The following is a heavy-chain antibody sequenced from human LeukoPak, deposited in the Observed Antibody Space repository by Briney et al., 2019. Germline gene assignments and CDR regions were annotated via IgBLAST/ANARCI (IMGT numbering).Heavy chain of an antibody. D-gene: IGHD3-16*01. CDR1: GFTFSNYW. J-gene: IGHJ4*02. CDR2: IDQDGSET. Sequence: GGSLRLSCAASGFTFSNYWMTWVRQAPGKGLEWVANIDQDGSETNYVDSVKGRFTISRDNARNSVYLQMNSLRPEDAAVYFCVNYRNEYDQGGPRHHYWGQGTVVTVSS. V-gene: IGHV3-7*01. CDR3: VNYRNEYDQGGPRHHY.